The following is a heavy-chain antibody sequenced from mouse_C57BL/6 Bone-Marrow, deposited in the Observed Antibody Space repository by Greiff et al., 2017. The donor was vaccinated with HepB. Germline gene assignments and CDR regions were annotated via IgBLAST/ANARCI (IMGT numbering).Heavy chain of an antibody. V-gene: IGHV7-3*01. D-gene: IGHD1-1*01. J-gene: IGHJ4*01. CDR1: GFTFTDYY. Sequence: EVKVEESGGGLVQPGGSLSLSCAASGFTFTDYYMSWVRQPPGKALEWLGFIRNKANGYTTEYSASVKGRFTISRDNSQSILYLQMNALRAEDSATYYCARYYYGSSYYAMDYWGQGTSVTVSS. CDR3: ARYYYGSSYYAMDY. CDR2: IRNKANGYTT.